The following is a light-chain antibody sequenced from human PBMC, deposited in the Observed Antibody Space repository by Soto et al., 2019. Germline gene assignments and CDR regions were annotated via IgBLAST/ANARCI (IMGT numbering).Light chain of an antibody. CDR2: KAS. CDR1: QTISSW. V-gene: IGKV1-5*03. Sequence: DIQMTQSPSTLSGSVGDRVTITCRASQTISSWLAWYRQKPGKAPKLLIYKASTLKSGVPSRFSGSGSGTEFTLTISSLQPDDFATYYCQHYNSYSEAIGQGTKVDI. J-gene: IGKJ1*01. CDR3: QHYNSYSEA.